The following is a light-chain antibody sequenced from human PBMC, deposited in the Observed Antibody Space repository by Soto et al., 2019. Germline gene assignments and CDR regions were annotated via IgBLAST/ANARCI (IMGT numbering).Light chain of an antibody. J-gene: IGLJ2*01. Sequence: QSALTQPRSVSGSPGQSVTISCTGTSSDVGGYNYVSWYQQHPGKDPKLMIYDVSKRPSGVPDRFSGSKSGNTASLTISGLQAEDEADDYCCSYAGSYIDVVFGGGTKLTVL. CDR1: SSDVGGYNY. CDR3: CSYAGSYIDVV. CDR2: DVS. V-gene: IGLV2-11*01.